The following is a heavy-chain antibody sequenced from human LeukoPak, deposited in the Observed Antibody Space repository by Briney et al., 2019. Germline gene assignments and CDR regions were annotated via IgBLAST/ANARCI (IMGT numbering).Heavy chain of an antibody. CDR1: GFTFISYW. D-gene: IGHD3-10*01. J-gene: IGHJ6*03. CDR2: IKQDGSEK. V-gene: IGHV3-7*01. CDR3: ARVDGSGSYIYYYYMDV. Sequence: PGGSLRLSCGASGFTFISYWMSWVRQAPGKGLEWVANIKQDGSEKYYVDSVKGRFTISRDNAKNSLYLQMNSLRAEDTAVYYCARVDGSGSYIYYYYMDVWGIGTTVTVSS.